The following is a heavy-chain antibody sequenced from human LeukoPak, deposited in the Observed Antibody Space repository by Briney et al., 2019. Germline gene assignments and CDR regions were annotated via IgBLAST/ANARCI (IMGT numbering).Heavy chain of an antibody. CDR3: ARQVHLYSNYRRHYYYYMDV. V-gene: IGHV5-51*01. D-gene: IGHD4-11*01. CDR1: GYSFTSYW. J-gene: IGHJ6*03. CDR2: IYPGDSDT. Sequence: GESLKISCKGSGYSFTSYWIGWVRQMPGKGLEWMGIIYPGDSDTRYSPSFQGQVTISADKSISTAYLQWSSLKASDTAMYYCARQVHLYSNYRRHYYYYMDVWGKGTTVTVSS.